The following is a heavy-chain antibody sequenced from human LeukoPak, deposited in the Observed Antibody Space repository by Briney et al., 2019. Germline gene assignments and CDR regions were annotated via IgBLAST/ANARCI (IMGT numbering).Heavy chain of an antibody. V-gene: IGHV4-59*01. J-gene: IGHJ6*03. CDR3: ARHPYEASFGVVIPIDYYYYYMDV. CDR2: IYYSGST. D-gene: IGHD3-3*01. Sequence: PSETLSLTCTVSGGSISSYYWSWIRQPPGKGLEWIGYIYYSGSTNYDPSLKSRVTISVDTSKNQFSLKLSSVTAADTAVYYCARHPYEASFGVVIPIDYYYYYMDVWGKGTTVTVSS. CDR1: GGSISSYY.